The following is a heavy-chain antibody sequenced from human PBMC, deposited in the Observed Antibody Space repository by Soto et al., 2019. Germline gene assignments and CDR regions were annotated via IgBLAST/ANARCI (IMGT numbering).Heavy chain of an antibody. CDR1: GFTFSSYA. CDR2: ISGSGGST. J-gene: IGHJ3*02. Sequence: EVQRLESGGGLVQPGGSLRLSCADSGFTFSSYAMSWVRQAPGKGLEWVSAISGSGGSTYYADSVKGRFTISRDKSKNTLYQLMNSRRAEDTAVYYCAKDPAAVGLRFRPDAFDIWGQGTMVTVSS. CDR3: AKDPAAVGLRFRPDAFDI. D-gene: IGHD5-12*01. V-gene: IGHV3-23*01.